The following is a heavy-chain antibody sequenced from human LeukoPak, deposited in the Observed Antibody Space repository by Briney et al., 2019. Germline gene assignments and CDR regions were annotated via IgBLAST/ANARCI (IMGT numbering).Heavy chain of an antibody. CDR3: ARTWSRSHNWFDP. J-gene: IGHJ5*02. D-gene: IGHD2-8*01. CDR2: INHSGST. Sequence: SETLSLTCAVYGGSFSGYYWSWIRQPPGKGLEWIGEINHSGSTNYNPSLKSRVTISVDTSKNQFSLKLSSVTAADTAVYYCARTWSRSHNWFDPWGQGTLVTVSS. CDR1: GGSFSGYY. V-gene: IGHV4-34*01.